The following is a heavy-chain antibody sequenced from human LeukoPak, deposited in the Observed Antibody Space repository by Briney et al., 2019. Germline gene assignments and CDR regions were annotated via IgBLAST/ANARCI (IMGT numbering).Heavy chain of an antibody. CDR1: GFTINSNY. CDR2: IYSGGST. V-gene: IGHV3-66*01. D-gene: IGHD4-17*01. Sequence: GGSLRLSCAASGFTINSNYMTWVRQAPGKGLEWVSVIYSGGSTYYADSVKGRFIISRDNSKNTLYLQMNSLRDEDTAVYYCSRDAVTTSTDYWGQGIPVTVSS. CDR3: SRDAVTTSTDY. J-gene: IGHJ4*02.